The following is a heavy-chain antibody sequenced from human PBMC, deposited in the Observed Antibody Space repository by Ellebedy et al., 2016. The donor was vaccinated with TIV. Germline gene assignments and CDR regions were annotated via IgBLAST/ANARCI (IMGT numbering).Heavy chain of an antibody. Sequence: GESLKISCAASGFTFSRCWMSWARQAPGKGLEWVANIKDDGSVRDYVDSVKGRFTISRDNAKNSLYLQLNSLRAEDTAVYYCASTGLAWGQGTLVTVSS. CDR3: ASTGLA. V-gene: IGHV3-7*01. CDR2: IKDDGSVR. D-gene: IGHD2-8*02. CDR1: GFTFSRCW. J-gene: IGHJ5*02.